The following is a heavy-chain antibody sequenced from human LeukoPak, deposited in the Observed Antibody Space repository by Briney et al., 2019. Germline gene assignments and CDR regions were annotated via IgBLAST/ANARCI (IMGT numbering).Heavy chain of an antibody. CDR2: INLDGTVT. J-gene: IGHJ2*01. V-gene: IGHV3-74*01. CDR3: VRDSPGGFFDL. Sequence: QTGGSLRHSCAPSGFTLRSYWMHWVRQTPGKGLVWVSPINLDGTVTTYAASVKGRFIISRDNDKNTLYLQMNSLRIEDTAVYYCVRDSPGGFFDLWGRGTLVTVSS. CDR1: GFTLRSYW. D-gene: IGHD4-17*01.